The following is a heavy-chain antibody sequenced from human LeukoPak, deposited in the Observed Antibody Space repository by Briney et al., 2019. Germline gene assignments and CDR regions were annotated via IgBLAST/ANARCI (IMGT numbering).Heavy chain of an antibody. J-gene: IGHJ4*02. D-gene: IGHD6-19*01. CDR3: ARHDSSGWYNPFDY. CDR1: GGSFSSYY. V-gene: IGHV4-59*08. Sequence: PSETLSLTCAVYGGSFSSYYWSWIRQPPGKGLEWIGYIYYSGSTNYNPSLKSRVTISVDTSKNQFSLKLSSVTAADTAVYSCARHDSSGWYNPFDYWGQGTLVTVSS. CDR2: IYYSGST.